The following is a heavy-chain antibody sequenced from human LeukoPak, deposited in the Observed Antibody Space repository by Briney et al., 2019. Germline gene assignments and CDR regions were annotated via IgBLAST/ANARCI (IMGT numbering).Heavy chain of an antibody. CDR1: GVSISSSSHH. D-gene: IGHD6-13*01. CDR2: IYYSGNT. J-gene: IGHJ4*02. V-gene: IGHV4-39*01. CDR3: ARHMGLTAAATVYFDR. Sequence: SETLSLTCTVSGVSISSSSHHWGWLRQPPGKGLEWIGSIYYSGNTSYNPSLKSRVTISVDTSKNLFSLKLSSVTAADTAVYYCARHMGLTAAATVYFDRWGQGTLVTVSS.